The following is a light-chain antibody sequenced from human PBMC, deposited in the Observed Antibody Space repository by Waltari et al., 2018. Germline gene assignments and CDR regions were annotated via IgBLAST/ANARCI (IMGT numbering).Light chain of an antibody. CDR3: STWDDGLAGGVV. CDR1: RSNIGSNT. V-gene: IGLV1-44*01. CDR2: NNA. J-gene: IGLJ2*01. Sequence: QAVLTQPPSASGTPGQTVTISCSGSRSNIGSNTVTWYQKLPGTTPKVLIYNNAQRPSGVPDRVCRSKSGTSVSLAIRGHQSDDEADYYCSTWDDGLAGGVVFGGGTKLTVL.